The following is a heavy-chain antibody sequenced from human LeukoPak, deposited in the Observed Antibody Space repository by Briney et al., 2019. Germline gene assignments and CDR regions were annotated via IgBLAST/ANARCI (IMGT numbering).Heavy chain of an antibody. D-gene: IGHD7-27*01. CDR3: ARDVPRTGADY. CDR2: ISSSSTYI. J-gene: IGHJ4*02. V-gene: IGHV3-21*01. Sequence: PGGSLRLSCAASGFTFSIYSMNWVRQAPGKGLQWVSSISSSSTYIYYADSVKGRFTISRDNAKSSLYLQMDSLRADDTAVYYCARDVPRTGADYWRQGTLVTVSS. CDR1: GFTFSIYS.